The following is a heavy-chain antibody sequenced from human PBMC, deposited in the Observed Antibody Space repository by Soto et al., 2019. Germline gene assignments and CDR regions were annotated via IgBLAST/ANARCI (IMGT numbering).Heavy chain of an antibody. V-gene: IGHV1-69*02. CDR1: GGTFRNYP. CDR2: IFPLTDIP. CDR3: ARGPFVVLNYFEP. Sequence: QVQLVQSGTEVKKPGSSVKVSCKASGGTFRNYPINWVRQAPGQGLEWMGSIFPLTDIPDYAQNFQARLTISADKSTSTAYMELSSLTSDDTAMYFCARGPFVVLNYFEPWRQGTLVTVSS. J-gene: IGHJ4*02. D-gene: IGHD2-15*01.